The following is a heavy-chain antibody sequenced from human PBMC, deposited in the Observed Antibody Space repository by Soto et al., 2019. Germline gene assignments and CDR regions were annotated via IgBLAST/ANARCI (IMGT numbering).Heavy chain of an antibody. CDR3: ARDSVTMVRAFDY. Sequence: QVQLVESGGGVVQPGRSLRLSCAASGFTFSSYGMHWVRQAPGKGLEWVAVIWYDGSNKDYADSVKGRFTISRDNSKNTLYLQMNSLRAEDTAVYYCARDSVTMVRAFDYWGQGTLVTVSS. V-gene: IGHV3-33*01. D-gene: IGHD3-10*01. CDR1: GFTFSSYG. CDR2: IWYDGSNK. J-gene: IGHJ4*02.